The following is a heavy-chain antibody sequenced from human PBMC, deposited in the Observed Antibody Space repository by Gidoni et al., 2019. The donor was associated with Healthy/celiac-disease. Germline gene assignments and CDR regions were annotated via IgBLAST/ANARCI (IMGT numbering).Heavy chain of an antibody. Sequence: QVQLVESGGGVVQPGRSLRLSCAASGFTFSSYGMHWVRQAPGKGLEWVAVIWYDGSNKYYADSVKGRFTISRDNSKNTLYLQMNSLRAEDTAVYYCARDGEYCSSTSCYTLGHPGMDVWGQGTTVTVSS. V-gene: IGHV3-33*01. CDR2: IWYDGSNK. J-gene: IGHJ6*02. CDR1: GFTFSSYG. CDR3: ARDGEYCSSTSCYTLGHPGMDV. D-gene: IGHD2-2*02.